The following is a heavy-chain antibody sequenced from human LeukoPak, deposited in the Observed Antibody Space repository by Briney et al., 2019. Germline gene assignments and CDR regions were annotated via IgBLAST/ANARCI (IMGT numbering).Heavy chain of an antibody. D-gene: IGHD1-1*01. CDR1: GFTFSGSA. CDR3: TRNWNDYYYHYMDV. CDR2: IRSKANNYAT. J-gene: IGHJ6*03. V-gene: IGHV3-73*01. Sequence: GGSLRLSCAASGFTFSGSAMHWVRQASGKGLEWLGRIRSKANNYATAYAASVKGRFTISRDDSKNTAYQQMNSLKTEDTAVYYCTRNWNDYYYHYMDVWGKGTTVTVSS.